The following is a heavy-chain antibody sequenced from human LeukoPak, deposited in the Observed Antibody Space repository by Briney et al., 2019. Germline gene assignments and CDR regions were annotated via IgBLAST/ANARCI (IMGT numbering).Heavy chain of an antibody. J-gene: IGHJ4*02. CDR2: IIPIFGTA. V-gene: IGHV1-69*05. D-gene: IGHD2-2*01. CDR3: AREGKYVAMPDY. Sequence: ASVKVSCKASGGTFSSYAINWVRQAPGQGLEWMGRIIPIFGTANYAQKFQGRVTITTDESTSTAYMELSSLRSEDTAVYYCAREGKYVAMPDYWGQGTLVTVSS. CDR1: GGTFSSYA.